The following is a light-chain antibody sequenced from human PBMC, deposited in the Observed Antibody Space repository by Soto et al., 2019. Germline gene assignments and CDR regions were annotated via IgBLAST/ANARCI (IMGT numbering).Light chain of an antibody. V-gene: IGKV1-5*01. CDR2: DAS. Sequence: DIEMTQSPSTLSASVGDRVTITCRASQTIRRWLAWYQQRPGKAPKVLIYDASTLESGVPARFSGSGSETEFTLTISSLQPEDSATYYCQHYNSDPWTFGQGNKVEIK. CDR1: QTIRRW. CDR3: QHYNSDPWT. J-gene: IGKJ1*01.